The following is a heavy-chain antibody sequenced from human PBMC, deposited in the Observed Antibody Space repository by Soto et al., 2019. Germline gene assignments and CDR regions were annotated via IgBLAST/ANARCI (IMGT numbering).Heavy chain of an antibody. CDR2: IKSKADGGTI. V-gene: IGHV3-15*07. CDR1: GFTFTYAW. CDR3: VADLPGDRTNGGCDD. D-gene: IGHD3-10*01. Sequence: EVQLVESGGGFVEPGGSLRLSCAASGFTFTYAWMRWVRQAPGKGLEWVGRIKSKADGGTIDYAAPVNGRFTVSRDDSKNTLYQHMSSLHSEDTAMYDWVADLPGDRTNGGCDDWGQGTLGTDST. J-gene: IGHJ4*02.